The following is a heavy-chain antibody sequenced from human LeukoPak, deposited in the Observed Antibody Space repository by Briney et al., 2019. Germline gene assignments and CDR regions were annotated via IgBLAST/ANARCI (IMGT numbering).Heavy chain of an antibody. V-gene: IGHV3-66*01. Sequence: GGSLRLSCAASGFTVSSYYMSWVRQAPGKGLEWVSVIYSDGSTYYADSMKGKFTISRDNSKNTLYLQMHSLRVEDTAVYYCARGLLVDYWGQGTLVTVS. J-gene: IGHJ4*02. CDR1: GFTVSSYY. CDR3: ARGLLVDY. CDR2: IYSDGST.